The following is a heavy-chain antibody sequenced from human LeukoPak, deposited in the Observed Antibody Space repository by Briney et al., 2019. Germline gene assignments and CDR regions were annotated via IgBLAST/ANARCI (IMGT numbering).Heavy chain of an antibody. D-gene: IGHD6-19*01. J-gene: IGHJ4*02. CDR1: GFTFSDYH. CDR2: ISPGGDTI. V-gene: IGHV3-11*01. Sequence: GKSLRLSCAPSGFTFSDYHMNWIRQAPGKGLEWVSYISPGGDTIYFADSVKGRFTISRDNAKNSLYLQMNSLAAEDTAVYYCASGRDIAVAGPGGYFDYWGQGTLVTVSS. CDR3: ASGRDIAVAGPGGYFDY.